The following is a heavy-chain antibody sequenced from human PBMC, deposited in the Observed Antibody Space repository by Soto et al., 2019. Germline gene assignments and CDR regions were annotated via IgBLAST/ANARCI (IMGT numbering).Heavy chain of an antibody. CDR1: GYTFTSYG. J-gene: IGHJ6*02. Sequence: ASVKVSCKASGYTFTSYGISWVRQAPGQGLEWMGWISAYNGNTNYAQKFQGRVTMTTDTSTSTAYMELRSLRSDDTAVYYCARVVYCSSTSCYDLTPYYGMDVWGQGTTVTVSS. CDR3: ARVVYCSSTSCYDLTPYYGMDV. V-gene: IGHV1-18*01. D-gene: IGHD2-2*01. CDR2: ISAYNGNT.